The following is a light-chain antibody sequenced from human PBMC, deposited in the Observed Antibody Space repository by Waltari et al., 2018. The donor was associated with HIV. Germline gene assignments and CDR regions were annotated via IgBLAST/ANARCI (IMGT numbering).Light chain of an antibody. Sequence: DIVMTQSPDSLAVSLGERATINCKSSQSVLYSSKKKSYLAWYQQKPGQPPKLLIYWASTRESGVPDRFSGGGSGTDCTRTISSLQAEDVAVFYCQQYYSIPRTFGQGTKVEIK. V-gene: IGKV4-1*01. CDR2: WAS. J-gene: IGKJ1*01. CDR1: QSVLYSSKKKSY. CDR3: QQYYSIPRT.